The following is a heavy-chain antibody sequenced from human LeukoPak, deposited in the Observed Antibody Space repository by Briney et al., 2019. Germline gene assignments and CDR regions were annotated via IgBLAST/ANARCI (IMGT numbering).Heavy chain of an antibody. Sequence: GGSLRLSCAASGFTFSSYAMSWVRQAPGKGLEWVSAISGSGGSTYYADSVKGRFTISRDNSKNTLYLQMNSLRAEDTAVYYCAKGNANYDILTGYYSGYYFDYWGQGTLVIVSS. V-gene: IGHV3-23*01. CDR1: GFTFSSYA. D-gene: IGHD3-9*01. CDR3: AKGNANYDILTGYYSGYYFDY. CDR2: ISGSGGST. J-gene: IGHJ4*02.